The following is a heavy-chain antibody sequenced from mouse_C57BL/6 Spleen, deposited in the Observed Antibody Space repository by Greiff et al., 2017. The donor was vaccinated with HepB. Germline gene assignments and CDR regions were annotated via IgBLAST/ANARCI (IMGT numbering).Heavy chain of an antibody. CDR1: GYTFTSYW. J-gene: IGHJ1*03. D-gene: IGHD1-1*01. CDR2: IDPSDSYT. V-gene: IGHV1-69*01. Sequence: VKQSCKASGYTFTSYWMHWVKQRPGQGLEWIGEIDPSDSYTNYNQKFKGKSTLTVDKSSSTAYMQLSSLTSEDSAVYYCARSYYGSSYGYFDVWGTGTTVTVSS. CDR3: ARSYYGSSYGYFDV.